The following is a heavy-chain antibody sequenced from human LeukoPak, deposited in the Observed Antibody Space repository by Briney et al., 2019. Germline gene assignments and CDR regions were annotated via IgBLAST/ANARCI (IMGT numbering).Heavy chain of an antibody. CDR1: GGSISSYY. V-gene: IGHV4-59*01. Sequence: PSETLSLTCTVSGGSISSYYWSWIRQPPGKGLEWIGYIYYSGSTNYNPSLKGRVTISVDTSKNQFSLKLSSVTAADTAVYYCAREDQYYYDSSGYYNYWGQGTLVTVSS. J-gene: IGHJ4*02. D-gene: IGHD3-22*01. CDR3: AREDQYYYDSSGYYNY. CDR2: IYYSGST.